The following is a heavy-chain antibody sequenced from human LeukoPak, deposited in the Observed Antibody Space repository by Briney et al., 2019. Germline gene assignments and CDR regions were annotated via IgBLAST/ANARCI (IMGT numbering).Heavy chain of an antibody. CDR1: GGSISSYY. CDR3: ARGQQRLNYYYYYYMDV. CDR2: IYYSGST. Sequence: SETLSLTCTVSGGSISSYYWSWIRQPPGKGLEWIGYIYYSGSTNYNPSLKSRVTISVDTSKNQFSLKLSSVTAADTAVYYCARGQQRLNYYYYYYMDVWGKGTTVTVSS. J-gene: IGHJ6*03. V-gene: IGHV4-59*12. D-gene: IGHD6-25*01.